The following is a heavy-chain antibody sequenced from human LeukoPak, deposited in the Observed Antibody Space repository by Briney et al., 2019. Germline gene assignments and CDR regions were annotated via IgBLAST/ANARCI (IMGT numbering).Heavy chain of an antibody. CDR2: ISYDGSNK. V-gene: IGHV3-30-3*01. CDR3: ARDGVRYCSGGSCYGIDY. D-gene: IGHD2-15*01. CDR1: GFTFSSYA. Sequence: GGSLRLSCAASGFTFSSYAMSWVRQAPGKGLEWVAVISYDGSNKYYADSVKGRFTISRDNSKNTLYLQMNSLRAEDTAVYYCARDGVRYCSGGSCYGIDYWGQGTLVTVSS. J-gene: IGHJ4*02.